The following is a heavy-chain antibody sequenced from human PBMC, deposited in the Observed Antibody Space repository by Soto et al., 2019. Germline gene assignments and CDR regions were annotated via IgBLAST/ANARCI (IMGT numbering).Heavy chain of an antibody. CDR1: GDTFTNYY. J-gene: IGHJ4*02. Sequence: QVQLMQSGAEVKKPGASVKVSCKASGDTFTNYYIHWVRQAPGQGLEWMGTVNPSGGHTTYAQHFLGRVNMTRDTSPSTLSMELTSLTSDDPAVYYCARGGHVVVVTAALDYWGQGTLVTVSS. D-gene: IGHD2-21*02. CDR2: VNPSGGHT. V-gene: IGHV1-46*01. CDR3: ARGGHVVVVTAALDY.